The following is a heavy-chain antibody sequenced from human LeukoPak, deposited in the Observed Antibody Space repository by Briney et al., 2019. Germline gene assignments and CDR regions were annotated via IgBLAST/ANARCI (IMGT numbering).Heavy chain of an antibody. CDR3: ARERDAVAGNREDAFDI. CDR2: TYYRSKWYN. J-gene: IGHJ3*02. CDR1: WDSVSSNSAA. D-gene: IGHD6-19*01. V-gene: IGHV6-1*01. Sequence: SQTLSLTCGISWDSVSSNSAAWNWIKLSPSRGLEWLGMTYYRSKWYNDYALSVKSRITINPDTSTTQSSLQLNSGTPEETAVYYCARERDAVAGNREDAFDIWGQGTMVTVSS.